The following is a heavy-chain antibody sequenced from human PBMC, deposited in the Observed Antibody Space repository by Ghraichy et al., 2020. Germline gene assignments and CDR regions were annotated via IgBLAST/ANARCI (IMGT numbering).Heavy chain of an antibody. J-gene: IGHJ3*02. V-gene: IGHV1-69*13. CDR2: IIPIFGTA. CDR3: ARSCGGDCYSDDAFDI. CDR1: GGTFSSYA. Sequence: SVKVSCKASGGTFSSYAISWVRQAPGQGLEWMGGIIPIFGTANYAQKFQGRVTITADESTSTAYMELSSLRSEDTAVYYCARSCGGDCYSDDAFDIWGQGTMVTVSS. D-gene: IGHD2-21*02.